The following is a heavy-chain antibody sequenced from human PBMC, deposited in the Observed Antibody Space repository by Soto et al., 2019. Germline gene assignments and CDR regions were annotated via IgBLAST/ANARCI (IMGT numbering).Heavy chain of an antibody. J-gene: IGHJ2*01. V-gene: IGHV3-30*18. CDR1: GFTFRTYG. Sequence: QVQLVESGGGVVQPGRSLRLSCAASGFTFRTYGMHWVRQAPGKGLEWVAVISYDGSNKYYVDSVKGRFTISRDNSKNTLSLQMNSLRAEDTAVYYCAKGHRDDLVGATTGGWYFDLWCRGTLVTVSS. D-gene: IGHD1-26*01. CDR2: ISYDGSNK. CDR3: AKGHRDDLVGATTGGWYFDL.